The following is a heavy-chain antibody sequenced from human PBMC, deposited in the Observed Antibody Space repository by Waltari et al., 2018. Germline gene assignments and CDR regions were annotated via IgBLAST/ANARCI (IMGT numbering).Heavy chain of an antibody. J-gene: IGHJ4*02. CDR2: IQRSGRT. Sequence: QMQMQESGPGLVKPSETLSVTCTVSGASMSSGDWWGWVSQSPEKGLEWIGQIQRSGRTHYNPSFESRVSISVDPSSNQFSLRMTSTTAADTAVYYCARDRGRGIYLDSWGRGTLVTVSA. D-gene: IGHD2-15*01. V-gene: IGHV4-4*02. CDR1: GASMSSGDW. CDR3: ARDRGRGIYLDS.